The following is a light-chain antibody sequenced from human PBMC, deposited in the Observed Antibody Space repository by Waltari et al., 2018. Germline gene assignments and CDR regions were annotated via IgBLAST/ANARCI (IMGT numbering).Light chain of an antibody. Sequence: EIVMTQSPVTLSVSPGERVTLSCRASQSVETRLAWYQQRPGQAPRLLIYDASIRTTDVPARFSARGSGTDFSLTISSLRSEDSAVYFCQHYSGWPYAFGQGTKPQIK. CDR1: QSVETR. CDR3: QHYSGWPYA. V-gene: IGKV3-15*01. J-gene: IGKJ2*01. CDR2: DAS.